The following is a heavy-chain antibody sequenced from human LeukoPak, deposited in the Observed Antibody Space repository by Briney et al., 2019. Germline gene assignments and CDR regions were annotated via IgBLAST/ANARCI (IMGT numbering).Heavy chain of an antibody. V-gene: IGHV3-30*18. CDR2: ISYDGSNK. CDR3: AKVRYFGPSAFDI. Sequence: GGSLRLSCAASGFTFRNYGMHWVRQAPGKGLDWGAVISYDGSNKYYADSVKGRFTISRDNSKNTLYLQMNSLRAEDTAVYYCAKVRYFGPSAFDIWGQGTMVTVSS. CDR1: GFTFRNYG. J-gene: IGHJ3*02. D-gene: IGHD3-9*01.